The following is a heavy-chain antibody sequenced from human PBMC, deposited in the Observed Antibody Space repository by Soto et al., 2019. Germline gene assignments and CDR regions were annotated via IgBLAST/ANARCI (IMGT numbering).Heavy chain of an antibody. CDR2: MNPNSGNT. CDR1: GYTFTSYD. J-gene: IGHJ6*02. Sequence: HVQLVQSGAEVKKPGASVKVSCKASGYTFTSYDINWVRQATGQGLEWMGWMNPNSGNTGYAQKFQGRVNMTRNTYISTAYMELSSLKSEDTAVYYCARELAAAGPQQTYYYYGMDVWGQGTTVTVSS. CDR3: ARELAAAGPQQTYYYYGMDV. V-gene: IGHV1-8*01. D-gene: IGHD6-13*01.